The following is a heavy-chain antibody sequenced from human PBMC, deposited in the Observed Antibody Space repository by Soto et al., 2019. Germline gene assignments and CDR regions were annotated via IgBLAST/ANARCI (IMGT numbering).Heavy chain of an antibody. CDR2: IYYSGST. Sequence: ASQPKSLTWTVAGGSIISGGYCWSWISKHPGKGLEWIGYIYYSGSTYYNPSPKSRVTISVDTSKNQFSLKLSSVTAADTAVYYCAASCVGCGGFNYYGMDVWGHGTTVTVSS. CDR3: AASCVGCGGFNYYGMDV. D-gene: IGHD2-21*01. J-gene: IGHJ6*02. CDR1: GGSIISGGYC. V-gene: IGHV4-31*02.